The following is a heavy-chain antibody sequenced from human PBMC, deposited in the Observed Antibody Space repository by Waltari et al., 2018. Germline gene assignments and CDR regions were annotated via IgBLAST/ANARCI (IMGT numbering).Heavy chain of an antibody. J-gene: IGHJ4*02. CDR2: INHSGKN. CDR1: AGSFRDYF. CDR3: ARSYCHSDSCSRYFDS. V-gene: IGHV4-34*01. Sequence: VRLQQWGTELLQSSETLSLTCAVYAGSFRDYFWSWIRQSPGKGLEWIGEINHSGKNDYNPSLKSRVLISVDPSKNQFSMVLSSVTAADTAVYYCARSYCHSDSCSRYFDSWGQGTLVTVSS. D-gene: IGHD2-2*01.